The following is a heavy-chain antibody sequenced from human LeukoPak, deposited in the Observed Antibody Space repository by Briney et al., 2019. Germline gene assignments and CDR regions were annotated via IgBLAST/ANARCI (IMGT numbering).Heavy chain of an antibody. D-gene: IGHD2-2*01. CDR2: INPNSGGT. J-gene: IGHJ4*02. CDR1: GYSFTGYY. V-gene: IGHV1-2*02. CDR3: ANYQLTHY. Sequence: GASVKVSCKASGYSFTGYYMHWVRQAPGQGLEWMGWINPNSGGTNFAQKFQGRVTMARDTSISTAYMELSRLRSDDTAVYFCANYQLTHYWGQGTLVTVSS.